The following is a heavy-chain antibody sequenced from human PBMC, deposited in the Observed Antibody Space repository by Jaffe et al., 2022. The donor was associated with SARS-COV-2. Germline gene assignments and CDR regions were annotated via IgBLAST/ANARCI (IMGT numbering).Heavy chain of an antibody. V-gene: IGHV1-18*01. J-gene: IGHJ4*02. CDR3: ARGRTRPNSSNWWAPDY. D-gene: IGHD6-13*01. CDR2: ISAYNGDT. Sequence: QVQLVQSGAEVKKPGASVKVSCKASGYTFTSYGVNWVRQAPGQGLEWVGWISAYNGDTHYAQKVQGRVTMTTDTSTSTVYMELRSLRSDDTAVYYCARGRTRPNSSNWWAPDYWGQGTLVTVSS. CDR1: GYTFTSYG.